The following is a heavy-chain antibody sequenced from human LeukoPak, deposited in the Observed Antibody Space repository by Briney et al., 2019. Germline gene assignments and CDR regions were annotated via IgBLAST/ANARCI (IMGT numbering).Heavy chain of an antibody. V-gene: IGHV3-23*01. CDR1: DFSFITYA. Sequence: GGSLRLSCAASDFSFITYAMSWVRQAPGKGLEWVSTITGRGDATYYADSVKGRFTISRDNSKNTLYLQMNSLRADGTAVYYCASGLSTGPYFYYYMDVWGKGTTVTVSS. J-gene: IGHJ6*03. D-gene: IGHD5-12*01. CDR3: ASGLSTGPYFYYYMDV. CDR2: ITGRGDAT.